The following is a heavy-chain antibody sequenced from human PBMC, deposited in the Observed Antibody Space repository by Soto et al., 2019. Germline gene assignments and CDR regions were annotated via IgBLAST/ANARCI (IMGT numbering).Heavy chain of an antibody. Sequence: QVQLQESGPGLVKPSGTLSLTCAVSGGSIRRNNWWSWVSQLPGKGLEWIGEIFQSGSTNYNPSLKTRVTISVDKSKNQFSLKLSSVTAADTAVYYCARVYSGSYSDYWGQGTLVTVSS. V-gene: IGHV4-4*02. CDR3: ARVYSGSYSDY. D-gene: IGHD1-26*01. CDR1: GGSIRRNNW. CDR2: IFQSGST. J-gene: IGHJ4*02.